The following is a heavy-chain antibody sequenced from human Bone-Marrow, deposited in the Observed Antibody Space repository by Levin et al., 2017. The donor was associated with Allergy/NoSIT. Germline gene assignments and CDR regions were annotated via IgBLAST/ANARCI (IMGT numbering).Heavy chain of an antibody. CDR3: ARDDLAVAGYSVDY. V-gene: IGHV1-18*01. CDR2: ISAYNGDT. Sequence: VASVKVSCKASGYTFNTKGISWVRQAPGQGLEWMGWISAYNGDTNYAQKLQGRVTMTTDTSTSTAYMELRSLRSDDTAVYYCARDDLAVAGYSVDYWGQGTLVTVSS. CDR1: GYTFNTKG. J-gene: IGHJ4*02. D-gene: IGHD6-19*01.